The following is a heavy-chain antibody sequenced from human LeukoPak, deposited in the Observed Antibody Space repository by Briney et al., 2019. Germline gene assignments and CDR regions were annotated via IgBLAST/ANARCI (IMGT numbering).Heavy chain of an antibody. D-gene: IGHD6-6*01. CDR3: ARDSDSSSSSWFDP. J-gene: IGHJ5*02. Sequence: GGSLRLSCAASGFTFSIYNMNWVRQAPGKGLEWVSSIGSSGNYIYYADSVKGRFTISRDNAKNSLYLQINSLRAEDTAVYYCARDSDSSSSSWFDPWGQGTLSPSPQ. CDR2: IGSSGNYI. CDR1: GFTFSIYN. V-gene: IGHV3-21*01.